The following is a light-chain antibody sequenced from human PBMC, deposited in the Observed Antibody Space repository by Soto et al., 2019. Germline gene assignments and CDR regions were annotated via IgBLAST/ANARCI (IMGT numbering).Light chain of an antibody. V-gene: IGKV3-15*01. J-gene: IGKJ2*01. CDR1: QSVSSN. CDR2: GAS. CDR3: QQYNKWPYT. Sequence: EMVMTQSPATLSVSPGERATLSCRASQSVSSNLAWYQQKPGQAPRLLIYGASTRATGIPARFSGSGSGAEFILTISGLQSEDFAVYYCQQYNKWPYTFGQGTNLEIK.